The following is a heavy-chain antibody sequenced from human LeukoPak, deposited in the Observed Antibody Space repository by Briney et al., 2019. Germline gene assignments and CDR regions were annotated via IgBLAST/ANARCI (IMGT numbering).Heavy chain of an antibody. CDR1: GLTLSDAW. V-gene: IGHV3-7*01. D-gene: IGHD3-10*02. J-gene: IGHJ6*04. CDR3: VTRLCSISACRASSYLSFDV. CDR2: VRQDGGEG. Sequence: GGSLRLSCEVSGLTLSDAWMSWVRQAPGRGLEWVANVRQDGGEGHYVDSVKGRFTVSRDNAENSLYLQLNSLRIEDTAVYYCVTRLCSISACRASSYLSFDVWGKGTTVTVSS.